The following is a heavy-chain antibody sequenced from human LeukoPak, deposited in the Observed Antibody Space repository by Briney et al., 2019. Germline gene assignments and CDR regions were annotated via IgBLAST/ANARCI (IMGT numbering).Heavy chain of an antibody. Sequence: SETLSLTCTVSGGSISSSSYYWGWIRQPPGKGLEWIGSIYYSGSTYYNPSLKSRVTISVDTSKNQFSLKLSSVTAADTAVYYCARKGVVVAATYTKGSFDIWGQGTMVTVSS. CDR3: ARKGVVVAATYTKGSFDI. J-gene: IGHJ3*02. V-gene: IGHV4-39*01. CDR1: GGSISSSSYY. D-gene: IGHD2-15*01. CDR2: IYYSGST.